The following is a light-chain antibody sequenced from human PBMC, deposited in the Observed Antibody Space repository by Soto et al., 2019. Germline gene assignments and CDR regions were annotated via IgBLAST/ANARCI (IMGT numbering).Light chain of an antibody. J-gene: IGKJ1*01. CDR2: AAS. CDR1: QGISSR. Sequence: DIQMTQSPSSVSASVGDRVTIACRASQGISSRLAWYQQKPGTPPKILIYAASTLHSGVPPRFSGSGSGTDGTITISSLQPEDGATYYCQQENTFPWTFGQGTKVDIK. V-gene: IGKV1-12*01. CDR3: QQENTFPWT.